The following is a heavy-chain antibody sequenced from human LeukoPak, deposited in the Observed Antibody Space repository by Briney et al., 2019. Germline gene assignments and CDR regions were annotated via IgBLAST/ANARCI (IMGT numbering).Heavy chain of an antibody. V-gene: IGHV3-21*01. J-gene: IGHJ4*02. D-gene: IGHD3-10*01. CDR1: GFTFSSYS. CDR2: ISSSSSYI. CDR3: AKDQGHRGMVRGATFDY. Sequence: KSGGSLRLSCAASGFTFSSYSMNWVRQAPGKGLEWVSSISSSSSYIYYADSVKGRFTISRDNSKNTLYLQMNSLRAEDTAVYYCAKDQGHRGMVRGATFDYWGQGTLVTVSS.